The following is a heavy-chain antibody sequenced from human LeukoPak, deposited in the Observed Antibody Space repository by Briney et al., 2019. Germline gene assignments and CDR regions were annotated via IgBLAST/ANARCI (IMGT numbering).Heavy chain of an antibody. Sequence: GGSLRLSCTASGFTFGDYAVSWFRQAPGKGLEWVGFIRSKVYGGTTEYAASVKGRFTISRDDSKSIAYLQMNSLKTDDTAVYYCSHGYSYFDYWGQGTLVTVSS. J-gene: IGHJ4*02. V-gene: IGHV3-49*03. CDR1: GFTFGDYA. CDR2: IRSKVYGGTT. CDR3: SHGYSYFDY. D-gene: IGHD3-22*01.